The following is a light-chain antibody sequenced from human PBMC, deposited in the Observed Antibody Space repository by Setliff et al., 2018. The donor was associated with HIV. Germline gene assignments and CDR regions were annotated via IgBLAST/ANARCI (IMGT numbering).Light chain of an antibody. CDR3: CSYAATYTDI. J-gene: IGLJ1*01. CDR2: DVS. Sequence: QSALTQPRSVSGSPGQSVTFSCTGSSSDVGAYNYVSWYQQHPGKAPKLIIYDVSKRPSGVPDRFSGSKSGDTASLTISGLQSEDEADYYCCSYAATYTDIFGTGTKVTVL. CDR1: SSDVGAYNY. V-gene: IGLV2-11*01.